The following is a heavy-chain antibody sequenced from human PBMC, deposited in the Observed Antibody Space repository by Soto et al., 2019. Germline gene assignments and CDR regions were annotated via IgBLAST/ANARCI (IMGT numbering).Heavy chain of an antibody. CDR1: GFTFTSYS. CDR2: ISSSSTTK. Sequence: GGSLRLSCAASGFTFTSYSMNWVRQAPGKGLEWVSYISSSSTTKYYTDSVKGRFTISRDNAKNSLYLQMNSLRDDDTAVYYSARHGDGYNRIIDYWGQGTLVTVSS. D-gene: IGHD5-12*01. J-gene: IGHJ4*02. V-gene: IGHV3-48*02. CDR3: ARHGDGYNRIIDY.